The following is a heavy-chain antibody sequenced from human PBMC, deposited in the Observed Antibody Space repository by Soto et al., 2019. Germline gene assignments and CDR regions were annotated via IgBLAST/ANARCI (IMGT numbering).Heavy chain of an antibody. Sequence: ASVTVSCKVCGYSLNELSMEWVGQATEKGGEGMGGFDPEDGETIYAQKFQGRFTMTQDTSTYTAYMELSSLRSEDTAVYYCATSFRTRITIFGVVIPGRAFAIWRQGTMVTVSS. V-gene: IGHV1-24*01. J-gene: IGHJ3*02. CDR1: GYSLNELS. CDR3: ATSFRTRITIFGVVIPGRAFAI. D-gene: IGHD3-3*01. CDR2: FDPEDGET.